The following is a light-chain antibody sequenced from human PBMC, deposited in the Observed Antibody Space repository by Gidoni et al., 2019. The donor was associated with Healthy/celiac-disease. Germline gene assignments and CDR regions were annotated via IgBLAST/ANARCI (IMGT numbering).Light chain of an antibody. J-gene: IGKJ2*01. CDR3: QQYNSYLYT. V-gene: IGKV1-5*01. CDR1: QSISSW. Sequence: DIQMTQSPSTLSASVGDRVTITCRASQSISSWLAWYQQKPGKAPKLLIYDASSLESGVPSRFSGSGSGTEFTLTISSLQPDAFATYYCQQYNSYLYTFGQXTKLEIK. CDR2: DAS.